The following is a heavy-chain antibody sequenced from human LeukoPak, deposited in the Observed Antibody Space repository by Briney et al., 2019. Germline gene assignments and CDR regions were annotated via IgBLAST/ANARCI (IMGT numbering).Heavy chain of an antibody. CDR1: GLNLSHSS. J-gene: IGHJ6*03. V-gene: IGHV3-21*06. CDR2: ISSSSTYI. D-gene: IGHD2-2*01. Sequence: GGSLRLSCAASGLNLSHSSINWVRQAPGKGLEWVSSISSSSTYIYYADSVKGRFTISRDNAKNSLYLQMNSLRAEDTALYYCASNPRGVVPAAKGVYYMDVWGKGTTVTVSS. CDR3: ASNPRGVVPAAKGVYYMDV.